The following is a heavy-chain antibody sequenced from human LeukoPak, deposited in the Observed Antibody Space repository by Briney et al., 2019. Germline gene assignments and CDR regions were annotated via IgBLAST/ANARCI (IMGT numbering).Heavy chain of an antibody. CDR1: GFTFSSYW. CDR3: ARAKEIYNSGWALDY. CDR2: INSDGSTT. Sequence: GGSLRLSCAASGFTFSSYWMHWVRQAPGQGLVWVSRINSDGSTTTYADSVKGRFTISRDNAKNSLYLQMNSLRAEDTALYYCARAKEIYNSGWALDYWGQGTLVTVSS. J-gene: IGHJ4*02. D-gene: IGHD6-19*01. V-gene: IGHV3-74*01.